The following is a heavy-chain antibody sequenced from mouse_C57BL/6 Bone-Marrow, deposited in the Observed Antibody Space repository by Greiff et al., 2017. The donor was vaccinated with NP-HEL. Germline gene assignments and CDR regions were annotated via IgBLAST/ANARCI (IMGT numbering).Heavy chain of an antibody. CDR1: GFTFSDYG. D-gene: IGHD1-1*01. Sequence: EVQLVESGGGLVKPGGSLKLSCAASGFTFSDYGMHWVRQAPEKGLEWVAYISSGSSTIYYADTVKGRFTISRDNAKNTLFLQMTSLRSEDTAMYYCARDYGHWYFDVWGTGTTVTVSS. V-gene: IGHV5-17*01. CDR3: ARDYGHWYFDV. J-gene: IGHJ1*03. CDR2: ISSGSSTI.